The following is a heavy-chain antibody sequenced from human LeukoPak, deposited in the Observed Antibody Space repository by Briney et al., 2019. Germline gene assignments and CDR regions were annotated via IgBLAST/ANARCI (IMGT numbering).Heavy chain of an antibody. D-gene: IGHD3-9*01. CDR3: ARQTIRPFDF. J-gene: IGHJ4*02. CDR1: GYTFTGYY. Sequence: ASAKVSCKTSGYTFTGYYIHWVRQAPGQGREWMGWINPTNGGKNYAQKFQGRVTMTRDTSISTAYMELSGLRSDDTAIYYCARQTIRPFDFWGQGTLVTVSA. CDR2: INPTNGGK. V-gene: IGHV1-2*02.